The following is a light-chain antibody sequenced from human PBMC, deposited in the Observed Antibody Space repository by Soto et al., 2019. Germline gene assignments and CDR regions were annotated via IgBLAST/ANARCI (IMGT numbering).Light chain of an antibody. J-gene: IGLJ3*02. V-gene: IGLV1-40*01. CDR3: QSYDSSLSGWV. CDR1: RSNIGAGYD. Sequence: QAVVTQPPSVSGAPGQRVTISCTGSRSNIGAGYDVHWYQQLPGRAPKLLIYGNSNRPSGVPDRFSGSKSGTSASLAITGLQAEDEADDYCQSYDSSLSGWVFGGGTQLTVL. CDR2: GNS.